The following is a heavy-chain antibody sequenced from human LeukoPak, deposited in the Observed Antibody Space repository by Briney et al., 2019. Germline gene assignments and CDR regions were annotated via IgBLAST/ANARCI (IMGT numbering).Heavy chain of an antibody. J-gene: IGHJ4*02. CDR1: GFTFSSYW. V-gene: IGHV3-74*01. Sequence: QPGGSLRLSCAASGFTFSSYWMHWVRQAPGKGLVWVSRINTDGSATTYADSVKGRFTISRDNAKKTLYLQMTSLRAEDTAFYFCARGHETYPYYFDYWGRGSLVTVSS. CDR2: INTDGSAT. CDR3: ARGHETYPYYFDY.